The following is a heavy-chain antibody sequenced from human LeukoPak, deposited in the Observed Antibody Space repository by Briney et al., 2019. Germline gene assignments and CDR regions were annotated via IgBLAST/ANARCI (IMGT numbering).Heavy chain of an antibody. Sequence: ASVKVSCKASGFTFNTYSAVQWVRQARGQRIEWIGWIVVGSGHTNYAQKFQERVTITRDMSTSTAYMELNSLRSADTAVYYCAADHSNYDYWGQGTLVTVSS. CDR3: AADHSNYDY. V-gene: IGHV1-58*01. CDR1: GFTFNTYSA. D-gene: IGHD5-24*01. J-gene: IGHJ4*02. CDR2: IVVGSGHT.